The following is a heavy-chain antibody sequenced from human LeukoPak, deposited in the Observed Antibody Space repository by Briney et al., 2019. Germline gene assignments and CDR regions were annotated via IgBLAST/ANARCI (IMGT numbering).Heavy chain of an antibody. D-gene: IGHD1-26*01. Sequence: PGGSLRLSCAASGFTFSSYWMSWVRQAPGKGLEWVANIRQDGSDKYYVDSVKGRFTISRDNAQNSVYLQMASLRAEDTAVYYCARDRGSYSPPHDYWGQGTLVTVSS. CDR2: IRQDGSDK. V-gene: IGHV3-7*01. CDR1: GFTFSSYW. CDR3: ARDRGSYSPPHDY. J-gene: IGHJ4*02.